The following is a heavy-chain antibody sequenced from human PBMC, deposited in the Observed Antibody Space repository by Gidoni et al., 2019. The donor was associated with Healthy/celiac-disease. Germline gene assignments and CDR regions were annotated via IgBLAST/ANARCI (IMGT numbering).Heavy chain of an antibody. Sequence: EVQLLASGRGVVQPGGSPSTRFAPSGFTLSSYAMRWVRQAPRKGLEWVSAISGSGGSTYYADSVKGRFTFSRDNSKNTLYLQMNSLRAEDTAVYYCAKDLGSSGDDDAFDIWGQGTMVTVSS. CDR2: ISGSGGST. V-gene: IGHV3-23*01. CDR3: AKDLGSSGDDDAFDI. D-gene: IGHD6-19*01. J-gene: IGHJ3*02. CDR1: GFTLSSYA.